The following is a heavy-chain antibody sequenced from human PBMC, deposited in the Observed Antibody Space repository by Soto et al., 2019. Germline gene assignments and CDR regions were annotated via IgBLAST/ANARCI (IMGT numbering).Heavy chain of an antibody. CDR2: ISAYNGNT. J-gene: IGHJ4*02. CDR3: ARGYSGSFNDY. V-gene: IGHV1-18*01. CDR1: GYTFTNFG. D-gene: IGHD5-12*01. Sequence: ASVKVSCKASGYTFTNFGISWVRQAPGQGLEWMGWISAYNGNTNYAQKFQGRVTITADKSTSTAYMELSSLRSEDTAVYYCARGYSGSFNDYWGQGTLVTVSS.